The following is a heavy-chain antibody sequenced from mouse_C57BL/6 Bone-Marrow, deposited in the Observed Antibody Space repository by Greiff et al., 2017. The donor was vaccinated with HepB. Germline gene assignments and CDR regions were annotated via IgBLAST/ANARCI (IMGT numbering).Heavy chain of an antibody. CDR2: ISDGGSYT. CDR1: GFPFSSYA. J-gene: IGHJ1*03. V-gene: IGHV5-4*01. Sequence: EVKLVESGGGLVKPGGSLKLSCAASGFPFSSYAMSWVRQTPGKRLEWVATISDGGSYTYYPDNVKGRFTISRDNAKNNLYLQMSHLKSEDTAMYYCARDHRVDWYFDVWGTGTTVTVSS. CDR3: ARDHRVDWYFDV.